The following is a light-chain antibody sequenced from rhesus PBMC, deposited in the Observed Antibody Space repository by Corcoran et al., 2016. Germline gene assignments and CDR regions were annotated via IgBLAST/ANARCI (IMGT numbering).Light chain of an antibody. CDR2: KPS. V-gene: IGKV1-22*01. CDR3: LQYSSSPFT. J-gene: IGKJ3*01. Sequence: DIQMTQSPSSLSASVGDKVTITCRASQGISSWLAWYQQKPGKPPKLLIKKPSTLQSGVPSRFSGSGSGTDFTLTITSLKPEDFATYYCLQYSSSPFTFGPGTKLDIK. CDR1: QGISSW.